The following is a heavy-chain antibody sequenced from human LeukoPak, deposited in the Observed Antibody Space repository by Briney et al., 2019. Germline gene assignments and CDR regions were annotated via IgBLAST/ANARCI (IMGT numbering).Heavy chain of an antibody. CDR3: ARDLRGYRYGYDS. Sequence: GGSLRLSCAASGFTLSSYGINWVRQAPGKGQEWVSSISSSGNSLDYADSLKGRFIISRDDAKNSLFLQMDSLRPEDTAIYYCARDLRGYRYGYDSWGQGTLVTVSA. D-gene: IGHD5-18*01. CDR1: GFTLSSYG. V-gene: IGHV3-21*01. J-gene: IGHJ4*02. CDR2: ISSSGNSL.